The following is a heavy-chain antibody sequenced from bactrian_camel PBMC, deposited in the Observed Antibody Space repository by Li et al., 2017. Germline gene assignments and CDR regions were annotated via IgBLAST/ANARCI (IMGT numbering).Heavy chain of an antibody. J-gene: IGHJ4*01. D-gene: IGHD6*01. CDR2: FDTGDPSGGRT. CDR1: EYTESINC. CDR3: AEGRGSRGEHCYSLNY. V-gene: IGHV3S54*01. Sequence: HVQLVESGGGSVQAGGSLRVSCGASEYTESINCMGWYRQSPGKEREGVASFDTGDPSGGRTYYGNSVKGRFTISQNKAKNTVYLQMNNLQPEDTATYYCAEGRGSRGEHCYSLNYWGQGTQVTVSS.